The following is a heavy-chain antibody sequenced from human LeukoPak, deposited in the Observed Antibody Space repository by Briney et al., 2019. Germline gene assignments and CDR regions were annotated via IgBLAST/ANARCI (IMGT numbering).Heavy chain of an antibody. J-gene: IGHJ1*01. CDR3: ARGTAAGTFANLEYFQH. CDR2: INPSGGST. V-gene: IGHV1-46*01. CDR1: GYTFTSYY. D-gene: IGHD6-13*01. Sequence: ASVKVSCKASGYTFTSYYMHWVRQAPGQGLEWMGIINPSGGSTSHAQKFQGRVTMTRDTSTSTVYMELSSLRSEDTAVYYCARGTAAGTFANLEYFQHWGQGTLVTVSS.